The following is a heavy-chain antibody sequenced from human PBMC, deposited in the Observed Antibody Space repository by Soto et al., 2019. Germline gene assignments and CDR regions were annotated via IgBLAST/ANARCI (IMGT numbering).Heavy chain of an antibody. CDR2: IYYNGRT. V-gene: IGHV4-59*08. J-gene: IGHJ3*02. Sequence: SETLSLTCSISGGSVSGYYWSWIRQPPGKGLEWIGCIYYNGRTNYDASVKSRVSMSVDTSKNQFSLKLSSVTAADTAVYYCARHWGYDFWSGYYDAFDIWGQGTMVTVSS. CDR1: GGSVSGYY. D-gene: IGHD3-3*01. CDR3: ARHWGYDFWSGYYDAFDI.